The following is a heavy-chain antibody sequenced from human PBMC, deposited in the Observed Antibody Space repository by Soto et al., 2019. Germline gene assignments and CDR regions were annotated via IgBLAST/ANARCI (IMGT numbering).Heavy chain of an antibody. J-gene: IGHJ5*02. CDR1: GFTFNTYW. CDR3: ATVATKSYNWLDP. CDR2: INSDVTKT. V-gene: IGHV3-74*01. Sequence: EVQLVESGGTLVQPGGSLRLSCAASGFTFNTYWMHWVRQAPGKGLVWVSRINSDVTKTTYADSVKGRFTISRDNAKNTVYLQMNSLRAEDTAVYYCATVATKSYNWLDPWGQGTLVTVSS. D-gene: IGHD5-12*01.